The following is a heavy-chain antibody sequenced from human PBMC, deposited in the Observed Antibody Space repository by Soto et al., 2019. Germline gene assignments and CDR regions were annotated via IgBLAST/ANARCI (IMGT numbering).Heavy chain of an antibody. CDR2: IKSKVHGETT. Sequence: EVQLVESGGGLVKPGGSLRLSCAASGFNFSNGWMSWVRQAPGKGLEWVGRIKSKVHGETTDYAAHVKGRFTISRDDSKHPRYLQMHSLQTEDTAVYYCSTDEWEWGQGTLVTVSS. J-gene: IGHJ4*02. D-gene: IGHD1-26*01. CDR1: GFNFSNGW. V-gene: IGHV3-15*05. CDR3: STDEWE.